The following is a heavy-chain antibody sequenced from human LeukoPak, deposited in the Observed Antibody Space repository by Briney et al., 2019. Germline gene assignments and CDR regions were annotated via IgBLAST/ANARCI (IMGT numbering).Heavy chain of an antibody. CDR2: ILSNAAGATT. Sequence: GGSLRLSCAASGLRFSDVWMNWVRQAPGKGLEWVGRILSNAAGATTDYTASVKGRFTISRDDSKSILYLEMNSLRTEDTAVYYCGDFYNSGSYYPWGQGTLVTVSS. CDR3: GDFYNSGSYYP. D-gene: IGHD3-10*01. V-gene: IGHV3-15*07. J-gene: IGHJ5*02. CDR1: GLRFSDVW.